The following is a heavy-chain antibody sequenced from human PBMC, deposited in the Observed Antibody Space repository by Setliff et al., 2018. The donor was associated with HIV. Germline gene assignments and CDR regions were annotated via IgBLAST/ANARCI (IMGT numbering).Heavy chain of an antibody. Sequence: ASVKVSCKASGGTFSSYAISWVRQAPGQGLEWMGGIILIFGTANYAQKFQGRVTITADESTSTAYVYLSSLRSEDTAVYYCARNPEMAALNYFYYYMDVWGKGTTVTVSS. CDR1: GGTFSSYA. CDR3: ARNPEMAALNYFYYYMDV. D-gene: IGHD6-19*01. J-gene: IGHJ6*03. V-gene: IGHV1-69*13. CDR2: IILIFGTA.